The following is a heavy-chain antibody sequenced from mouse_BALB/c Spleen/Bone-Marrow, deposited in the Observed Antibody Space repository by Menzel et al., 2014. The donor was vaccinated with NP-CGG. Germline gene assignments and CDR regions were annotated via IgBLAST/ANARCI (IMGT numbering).Heavy chain of an antibody. CDR2: ITPYNDDT. D-gene: IGHD4-1*01. J-gene: IGHJ2*01. Sequence: VQLQQSGPELVEPGASVKMSCKASGYTFTSYLIHWVKQKPGQGLEWIGYITPYNDDTKYNEKFKGKATLTSDKSSSTAYMELSSLTSEDSAVYYCARWGGTPYFDYWGQGTTLTVSS. V-gene: IGHV1-14*01. CDR1: GYTFTSYL. CDR3: ARWGGTPYFDY.